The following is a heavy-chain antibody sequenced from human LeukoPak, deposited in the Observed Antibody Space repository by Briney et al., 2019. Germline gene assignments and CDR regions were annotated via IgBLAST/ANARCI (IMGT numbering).Heavy chain of an antibody. CDR1: GGSISSYY. Sequence: SETLSLTCTVSGGSISSYYWSWIRQPPGKGLEWIGYIYYSGSTNYNPSLKSRVTISVDTSKNQCSLKLTSVTAADTAVYYCARHRAYDSGTYYRWFDPWGPGTLVTVSS. J-gene: IGHJ5*02. V-gene: IGHV4-59*08. CDR3: ARHRAYDSGTYYRWFDP. D-gene: IGHD3-22*01. CDR2: IYYSGST.